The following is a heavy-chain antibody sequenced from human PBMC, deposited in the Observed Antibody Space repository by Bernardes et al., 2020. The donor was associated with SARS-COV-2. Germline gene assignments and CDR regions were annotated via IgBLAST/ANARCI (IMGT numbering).Heavy chain of an antibody. J-gene: IGHJ5*02. D-gene: IGHD3-10*01. Sequence: SLRLSCAASGFTFDDYAMHWVRQAPGKGLEWVSGISWNSGSIGYADSVKGRFTISRDNAKNSLYLQMNSLRAEDTALYYCAKDPYGSGYNWFDPWGQGTLVTVSS. CDR2: ISWNSGSI. CDR3: AKDPYGSGYNWFDP. V-gene: IGHV3-9*01. CDR1: GFTFDDYA.